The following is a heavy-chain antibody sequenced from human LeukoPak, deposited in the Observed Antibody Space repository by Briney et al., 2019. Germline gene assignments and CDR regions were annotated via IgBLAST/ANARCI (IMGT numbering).Heavy chain of an antibody. CDR1: GGSISSGDYY. CDR3: ARGMTGRRLGIYFDY. V-gene: IGHV4-30-4*01. J-gene: IGHJ4*02. Sequence: SETLSLTCTVSGGSISSGDYYWSWIRQPPGKGLEWIGYMYYSGSTFYNPSLKSRVTISVDTSENQFSLTLTSVTAADTAVYYCARGMTGRRLGIYFDYWGQGTLVTVSS. D-gene: IGHD1-14*01. CDR2: MYYSGST.